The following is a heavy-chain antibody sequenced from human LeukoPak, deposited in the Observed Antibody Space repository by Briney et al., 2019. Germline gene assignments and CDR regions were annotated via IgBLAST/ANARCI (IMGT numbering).Heavy chain of an antibody. J-gene: IGHJ6*02. Sequence: AAVKVSCKASENIFTTYYLHRVRQAPGHALEWMGIINPRSGSTTYAQKFQGRVSMTRDTSTSTVYMQLSSLRSDDTAVYYCARSTDGYSGNYYSGWGPGTTVIVSS. V-gene: IGHV1-46*01. D-gene: IGHD1-26*01. CDR1: ENIFTTYY. CDR2: INPRSGST. CDR3: ARSTDGYSGNYYSG.